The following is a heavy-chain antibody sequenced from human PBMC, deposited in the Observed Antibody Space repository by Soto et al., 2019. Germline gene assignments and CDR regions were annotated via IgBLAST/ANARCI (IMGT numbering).Heavy chain of an antibody. D-gene: IGHD3-22*01. CDR2: VSYSGNI. CDR3: ARGSSGYFPTLFWF. V-gene: IGHV4-59*01. J-gene: IGHJ4*01. Sequence: KASETLSLTCTVSGGSISNYYWNWIRQSPGKGLEWIGYVSYSGNINYSPPLKSRDTISVDTSKNQFSLNLTSVTAADTAVYYCARGSSGYFPTLFWFWGQGTLVTVSS. CDR1: GGSISNYY.